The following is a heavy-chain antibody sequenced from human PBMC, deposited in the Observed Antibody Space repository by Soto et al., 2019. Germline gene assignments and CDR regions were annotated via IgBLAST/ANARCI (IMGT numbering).Heavy chain of an antibody. Sequence: QVQLQESGPGLVKPSQTLSLTCSVSGDYIHVGGYYWTWIRQRPGKGLEWMGYFYYTGKTYYNPSLESRLTMSVDRSKNQFSLRLTSVTAADTAVYFCGRDLTSNANCIDPWGQGTLVTVSS. CDR1: GDYIHVGGYY. V-gene: IGHV4-30-4*01. CDR2: FYYTGKT. CDR3: GRDLTSNANCIDP. D-gene: IGHD2-2*01. J-gene: IGHJ5*02.